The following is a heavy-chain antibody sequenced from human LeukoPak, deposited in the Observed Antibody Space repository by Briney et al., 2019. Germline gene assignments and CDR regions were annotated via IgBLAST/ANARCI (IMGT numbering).Heavy chain of an antibody. J-gene: IGHJ4*02. CDR3: ARVAPSQWLLLPNYFDY. CDR2: VYYTGST. D-gene: IGHD3-22*01. V-gene: IGHV4-59*01. CDR1: GGSIRSYY. Sequence: SETLSLTCTVSGGSIRSYYWSWIRQPPGKGLEWIGYVYYTGSTKYNSSLKSRVTISVDTSKNQFSLKLSSVTAADTAVYYCARVAPSQWLLLPNYFDYWGQETLVTVSS.